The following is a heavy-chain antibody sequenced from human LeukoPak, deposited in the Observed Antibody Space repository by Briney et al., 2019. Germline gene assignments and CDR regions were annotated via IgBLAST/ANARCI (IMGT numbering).Heavy chain of an antibody. Sequence: GGSLRLSCAASGFTFSSYAMGWVRQAPGKRLEWVSAITASGGNTYYADSVKGRFTISRENSKNTLYLQVNSLRAEDTGVYYCAKGNGYSYGRYYFDYWGQGTLVTVSS. D-gene: IGHD5-18*01. CDR2: ITASGGNT. J-gene: IGHJ4*02. CDR1: GFTFSSYA. V-gene: IGHV3-23*01. CDR3: AKGNGYSYGRYYFDY.